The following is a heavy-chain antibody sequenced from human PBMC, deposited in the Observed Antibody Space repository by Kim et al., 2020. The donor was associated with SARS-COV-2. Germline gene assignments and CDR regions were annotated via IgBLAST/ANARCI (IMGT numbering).Heavy chain of an antibody. J-gene: IGHJ4*02. CDR2: IYYSGST. D-gene: IGHD6-19*01. V-gene: IGHV4-61*01. CDR1: GGSVSSGSYY. Sequence: SETLSLTCTVSGGSVSSGSYYWSWIRQPPGKGLEWIGYIYYSGSTNYNPSLKSRVTISVDTSKNQFSLKLSSVTAADTAVYYCARDPLSIAVAGSSRWGQGTLVTVSS. CDR3: ARDPLSIAVAGSSR.